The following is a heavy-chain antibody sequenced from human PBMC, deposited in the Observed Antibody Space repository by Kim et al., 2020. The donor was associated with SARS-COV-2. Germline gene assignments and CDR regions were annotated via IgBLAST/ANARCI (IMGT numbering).Heavy chain of an antibody. V-gene: IGHV3-7*01. Sequence: GGSLRLSCAGSGFIFSSYWMSWVRQAPGKGLEWVANIKQDGSEKYYVGSVKGRFTISRDNAKNSLYLQMNSLRAEDTAVYYCVVLRFGYYGMDVWGQGTTVTVSS. CDR3: VVLRFGYYGMDV. CDR2: IKQDGSEK. J-gene: IGHJ6*02. D-gene: IGHD3-3*01. CDR1: GFIFSSYW.